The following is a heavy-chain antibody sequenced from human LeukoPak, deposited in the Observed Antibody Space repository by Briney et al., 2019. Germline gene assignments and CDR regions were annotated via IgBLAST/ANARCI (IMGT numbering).Heavy chain of an antibody. CDR1: GGTFSTYS. D-gene: IGHD4-23*01. Sequence: EASVKVSCKVSGGTFSTYSINWVRQAPGQGLEWMGRIIPVLAIANYAQTIQGRVTITADKSTSTAYMELSSLRSDDTAVYYCASSRPRDYGGNSGDAFDIWGQGTMVTVSS. CDR3: ASSRPRDYGGNSGDAFDI. J-gene: IGHJ3*02. V-gene: IGHV1-69*02. CDR2: IIPVLAIA.